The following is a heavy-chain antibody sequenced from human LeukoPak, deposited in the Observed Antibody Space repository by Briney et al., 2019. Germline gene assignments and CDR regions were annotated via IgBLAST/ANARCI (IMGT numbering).Heavy chain of an antibody. CDR1: GFTFSSSA. CDR2: ISGRGGST. V-gene: IGHV3-23*01. D-gene: IGHD6-19*01. CDR3: AKLSGAVAGTLDY. J-gene: IGHJ4*02. Sequence: GGSLRLSCAASGFTFSSSAMSWVRQAPGKGLEWVSAISGRGGSTSYADSVKGRFTISRDNSKNTLYLQTNSLRAEDTAIYYCAKLSGAVAGTLDYWGQGTLVTVSS.